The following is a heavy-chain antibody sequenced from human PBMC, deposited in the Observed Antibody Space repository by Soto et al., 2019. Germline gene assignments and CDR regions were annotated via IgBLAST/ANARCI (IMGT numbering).Heavy chain of an antibody. V-gene: IGHV3-66*01. Sequence: GGSLRLSCAPSGFTVGINYMSWVRQAPGRGLEWVSVIYSGDNTYYADSVKGRFTISRDNPRNTLYRQMKSLRAEDTAVYYLEGGRGGGYCSSTDCYALYMDVWGKGITVTVSS. CDR2: IYSGDNT. CDR1: GFTVGINY. CDR3: EGGRGGGYCSSTDCYALYMDV. J-gene: IGHJ6*03. D-gene: IGHD2-2*01.